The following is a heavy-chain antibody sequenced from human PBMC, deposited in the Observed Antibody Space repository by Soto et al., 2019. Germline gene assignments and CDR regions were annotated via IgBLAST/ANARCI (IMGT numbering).Heavy chain of an antibody. V-gene: IGHV3-74*01. J-gene: IGHJ4*02. D-gene: IGHD3-22*01. CDR1: GFTFSMYW. CDR2: IKSEGSRT. CDR3: ARDYYDSSSFYSSSFDY. Sequence: LILSCAASGFTFSMYWMHWVRQAPGKGLVWVSRIKSEGSRTSYADSVKGRYTISRDNAKNTLYLQMNSLRAEDTAVYYCARDYYDSSSFYSSSFDYWGQGTLVTVSS.